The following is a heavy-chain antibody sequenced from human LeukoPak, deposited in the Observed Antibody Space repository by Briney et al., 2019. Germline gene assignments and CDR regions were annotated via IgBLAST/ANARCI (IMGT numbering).Heavy chain of an antibody. CDR3: ARRGRDDYNFSFGVDP. D-gene: IGHD5-24*01. CDR2: IYYSGST. J-gene: IGHJ5*02. Sequence: SQTLSLTCTVSGGSISSGSYYWSWIRQPPGKGLEWIGNIYYSGSTYYNPSLKSRVTISVNTSKNQFSLNLSSVTAADTAVYYCARRGRDDYNFSFGVDPWGQGTLVTVSS. V-gene: IGHV4-39*07. CDR1: GGSISSGSYY.